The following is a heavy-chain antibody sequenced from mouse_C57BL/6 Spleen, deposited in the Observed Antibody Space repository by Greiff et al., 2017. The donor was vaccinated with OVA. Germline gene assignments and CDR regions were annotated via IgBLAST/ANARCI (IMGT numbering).Heavy chain of an antibody. CDR2: ISNGGGST. Sequence: EVQLQESGGGLVQPGGSLKLSCAASGFTFSDYYMYWVRQTPEKRLAWVAYISNGGGSTYYPDTVQVSFTISRDNAKNTLYLQMSRLKSDDTAMYYCARGHDAMDYWGQGTSVTVSS. V-gene: IGHV5-12*01. D-gene: IGHD6-1*01. J-gene: IGHJ4*01. CDR3: ARGHDAMDY. CDR1: GFTFSDYY.